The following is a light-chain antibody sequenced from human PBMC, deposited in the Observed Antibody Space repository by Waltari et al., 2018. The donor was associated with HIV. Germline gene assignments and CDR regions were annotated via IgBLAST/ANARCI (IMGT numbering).Light chain of an antibody. CDR3: QSADSSDSSYV. V-gene: IGLV3-25*03. Sequence: ELTQPPSVSVSPGQTARITCSGDELADHSVYWYQQKAGQAPVLVMYKDGERPSGVPERFFASTSGTTVTLIISGVQAEDEADYYCQSADSSDSSYVFGSGTKVTVL. CDR2: KDG. J-gene: IGLJ1*01. CDR1: ELADHS.